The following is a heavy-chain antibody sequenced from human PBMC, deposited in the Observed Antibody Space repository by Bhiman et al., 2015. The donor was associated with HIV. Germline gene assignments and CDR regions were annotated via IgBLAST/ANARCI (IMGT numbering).Heavy chain of an antibody. CDR3: IMSRYFFDA. V-gene: IGHV3-72*01. D-gene: IGHD5/OR15-5a*01. CDR2: SRTKANSYTT. J-gene: IGHJ3*01. CDR1: GFTFSDHI. Sequence: EVQLVESGGGLVQPGGSLRLSCAASGFTFSDHIMDWVRQAPGKGLEWVGRSRTKANSYTTEYAASVKGRFTVSRNESGNFLYLQMNSLKSEDTAVYYCIMSRYFFDAWGQGTMVTVSS.